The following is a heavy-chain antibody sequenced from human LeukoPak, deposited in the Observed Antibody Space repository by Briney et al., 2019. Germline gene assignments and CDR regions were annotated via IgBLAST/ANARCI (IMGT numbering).Heavy chain of an antibody. CDR3: ARVSGTTSFGNYWFDS. CDR2: INPNSGAT. J-gene: IGHJ5*01. D-gene: IGHD3-10*01. V-gene: IGHV1-2*02. CDR1: GYTFTAYY. Sequence: ASVKVSFKASGYTFTAYYIHWVRQAPGQGLEWMGWINPNSGATNHAQNFQARVAMTRDTSISTAYMELSSLRSDDTAVYYCARVSGTTSFGNYWFDSWGRGTLVTVSS.